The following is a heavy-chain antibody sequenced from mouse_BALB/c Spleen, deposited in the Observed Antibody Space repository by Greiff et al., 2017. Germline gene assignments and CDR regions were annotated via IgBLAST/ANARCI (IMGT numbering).Heavy chain of an antibody. V-gene: IGHV14-3*02. CDR1: GFNFQDTY. CDR2: IDPANGNT. J-gene: IGHJ3*01. Sequence: VQLQQSGAELVKPGASVKLSCTASGFNFQDTYMHWVKQRPEQGLEWIGRIDPANGNTKYDPKFQGKATVTADTSSNTAYLNLSSLTSEDTAVYYCALYCDCDGGWFAYWGQGTLVTVSA. CDR3: ALYCDCDGGWFAY. D-gene: IGHD2-4*01.